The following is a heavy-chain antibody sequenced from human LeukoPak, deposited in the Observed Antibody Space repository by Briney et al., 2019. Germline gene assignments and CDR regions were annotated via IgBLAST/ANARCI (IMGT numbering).Heavy chain of an antibody. V-gene: IGHV3-30*18. CDR1: GFTFSSYG. D-gene: IGHD4-23*01. CDR3: AKKRWAYGGNSDAFDI. Sequence: GGSLRLSCAASGFTFSSYGMHWVRQAPGKGLEWVAVITYDGNNKYYADSVKGRFTISRDNSKNTLYLQLNSLRAEDTAVYYCAKKRWAYGGNSDAFDIWGQGTMVTVSS. CDR2: ITYDGNNK. J-gene: IGHJ3*02.